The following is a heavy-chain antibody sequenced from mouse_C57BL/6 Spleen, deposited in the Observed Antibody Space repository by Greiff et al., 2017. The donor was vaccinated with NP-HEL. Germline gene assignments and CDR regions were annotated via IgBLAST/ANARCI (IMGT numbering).Heavy chain of an antibody. Sequence: VQLQQSGAELVKPGASVKISCKASGYAFSSYWLNWVKQRPGKGLEWIGQIYPGDGDTNYNGKFKGKATLTADKSSSTAYMQLSSLTSEDSAVYFCARGGLGWYFDVWGTGTTVTVSS. CDR1: GYAFSSYW. V-gene: IGHV1-80*01. D-gene: IGHD3-1*01. CDR3: ARGGLGWYFDV. CDR2: IYPGDGDT. J-gene: IGHJ1*03.